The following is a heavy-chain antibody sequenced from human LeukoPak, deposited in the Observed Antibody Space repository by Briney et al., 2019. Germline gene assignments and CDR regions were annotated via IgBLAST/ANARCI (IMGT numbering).Heavy chain of an antibody. CDR2: IIPIFGTA. CDR1: GGTFSSYA. V-gene: IGHV1-69*01. J-gene: IGHJ6*04. CDR3: ATEVGTSYHPGMDV. Sequence: ASVKVSCKASGGTFSSYAISWVRQAPGQGLEWMGGIIPIFGTANYAQKFQGRVTITADESTSTAYMELSSLRSEDTAVYYCATEVGTSYHPGMDVWGKGATVTVSS. D-gene: IGHD2-2*01.